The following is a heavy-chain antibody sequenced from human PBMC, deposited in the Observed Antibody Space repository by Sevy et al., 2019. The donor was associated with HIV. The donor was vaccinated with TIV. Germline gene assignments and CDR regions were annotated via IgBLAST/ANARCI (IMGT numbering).Heavy chain of an antibody. CDR1: GFTFSSYS. D-gene: IGHD3-10*01. V-gene: IGHV3-21*01. Sequence: GGSLRLSCAASGFTFSSYSMNWVRQAPGKGLEWVSSISSSSSYIYYADSVKGRFTISRDNAKNSLYLQMNSLRAEDTAVYYCARESVLLWFGELSHSMDVWGQGTTVTVSS. CDR2: ISSSSSYI. CDR3: ARESVLLWFGELSHSMDV. J-gene: IGHJ6*02.